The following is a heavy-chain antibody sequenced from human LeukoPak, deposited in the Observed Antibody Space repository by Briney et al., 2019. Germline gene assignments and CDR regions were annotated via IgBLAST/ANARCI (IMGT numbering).Heavy chain of an antibody. V-gene: IGHV1-18*01. CDR1: GYTFTSYA. CDR2: ISSYNGNT. J-gene: IGHJ3*02. CDR3: ARVTLSEIVVFDI. Sequence: GASVKVSCKASGYTFTSYAITWVRQAPGQGLEWMGWISSYNGNTNYAQKLQGRVTMTTETSTSTAYMELRSLRSGDTAVYYCARVTLSEIVVFDIWGQGTMVTVSS. D-gene: IGHD2-15*01.